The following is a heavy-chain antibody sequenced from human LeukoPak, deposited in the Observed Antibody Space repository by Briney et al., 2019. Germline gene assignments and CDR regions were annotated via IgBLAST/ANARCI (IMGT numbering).Heavy chain of an antibody. Sequence: GESLKISCKGSGYSFTSYWIGWVRQMPGKGLEWMGIIYPGDSDTRYSPSFQGLVTISADKSISTAYLQWSSLKASDTAMYYCARTKPYSSSSVYAFDIWGQGTMVTVSS. J-gene: IGHJ3*02. D-gene: IGHD6-6*01. CDR3: ARTKPYSSSSVYAFDI. V-gene: IGHV5-51*01. CDR1: GYSFTSYW. CDR2: IYPGDSDT.